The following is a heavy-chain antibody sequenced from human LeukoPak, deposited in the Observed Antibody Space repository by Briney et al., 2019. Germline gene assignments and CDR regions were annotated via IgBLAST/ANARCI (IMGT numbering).Heavy chain of an antibody. CDR2: INHSGST. CDR3: ARGVKGVMITFGGVIVGSYFDY. V-gene: IGHV4-34*01. CDR1: GGSFSGYY. J-gene: IGHJ4*02. Sequence: KPSETLSLTCAVYGGSFSGYYWSWIRQPPGKGLEWIGEINHSGSTNYNPSLKSRVTVSVDTSKNQFSLKLSSVTAADTAVYYCARGVKGVMITFGGVIVGSYFDYWGQGTLVTVSS. D-gene: IGHD3-16*02.